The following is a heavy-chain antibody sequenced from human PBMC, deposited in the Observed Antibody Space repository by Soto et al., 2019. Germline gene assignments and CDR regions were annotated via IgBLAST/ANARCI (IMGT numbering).Heavy chain of an antibody. CDR1: GGSISRSNW. D-gene: IGHD6-13*01. Sequence: PSEALSVTCAVSGGSISRSNWWSWVRQPPGKGLEWIGEIYHSGSTNYNPSLKSRVTISVDKSKNQFSLKLSSVTAADTAVYYCARGGSSWYDWFDPWGQGTLVTVS. CDR2: IYHSGST. V-gene: IGHV4-4*02. CDR3: ARGGSSWYDWFDP. J-gene: IGHJ5*02.